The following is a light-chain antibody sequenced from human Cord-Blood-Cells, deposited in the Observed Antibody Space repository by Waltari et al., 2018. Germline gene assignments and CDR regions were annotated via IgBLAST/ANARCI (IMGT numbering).Light chain of an antibody. V-gene: IGKV1-8*01. J-gene: IGKJ3*01. CDR2: AAS. CDR3: HQYYSYPFT. CDR1: QGISSY. Sequence: AIRITQSPYSLSASTGDRVTITCRASQGISSYLAWYQQKPGKAPKLLIYAASTLQSGVPSRFSGSGSATDFTLTISCLQCEDFATYYCHQYYSYPFTFGPGTKVYIK.